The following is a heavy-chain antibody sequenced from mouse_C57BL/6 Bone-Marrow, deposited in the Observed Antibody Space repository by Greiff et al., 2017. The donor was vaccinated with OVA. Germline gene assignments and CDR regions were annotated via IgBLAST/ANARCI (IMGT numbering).Heavy chain of an antibody. D-gene: IGHD3-3*01. CDR3: ARDRGTYYYAMDY. J-gene: IGHJ4*01. V-gene: IGHV5-4*01. Sequence: EVKVEESGGGLVKPGGSLKLSCAASGFTFSSYAMSWVRQTPEKRLEWVATISDGGSYTYYPDNVKGRFTISRDNAKNNLYLQMSHLKSEDTAMYYCARDRGTYYYAMDYWGQGTSVTVSS. CDR1: GFTFSSYA. CDR2: ISDGGSYT.